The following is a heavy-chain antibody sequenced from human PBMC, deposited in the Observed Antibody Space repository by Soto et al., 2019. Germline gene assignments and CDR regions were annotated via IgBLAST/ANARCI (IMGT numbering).Heavy chain of an antibody. CDR1: GGSFSGYY. V-gene: IGHV4-34*01. CDR2: INHSGST. D-gene: IGHD3-10*01. J-gene: IGHJ4*02. Sequence: PSEILSLTCAVYGGSFSGYYWSWIRQPPGKGLEWIGEINHSGSTNYNPSLKSRVTISVDTSKNQFSLKLSSVTAADTAVYYCARGPKYYYGSGSYYNLDYWGQGTLVTV. CDR3: ARGPKYYYGSGSYYNLDY.